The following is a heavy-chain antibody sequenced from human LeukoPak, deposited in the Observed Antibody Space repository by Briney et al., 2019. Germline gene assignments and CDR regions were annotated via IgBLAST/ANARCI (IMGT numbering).Heavy chain of an antibody. CDR3: LTSSFDH. CDR2: ISSNSDTI. V-gene: IGHV3-9*01. CDR1: GFTLGDYD. J-gene: IGHJ4*02. Sequence: PGGSLRLSCAASGFTLGDYDIHWVRQAPGKGPGWVSSISSNSDTIAYAEPVKGRFTVSRDNTINSLYLQMDSLRVEDTALYYCLTSSFDHWGQGTLVTVSS.